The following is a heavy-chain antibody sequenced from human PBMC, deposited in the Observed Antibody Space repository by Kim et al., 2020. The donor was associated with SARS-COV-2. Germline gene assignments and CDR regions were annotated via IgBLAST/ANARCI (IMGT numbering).Heavy chain of an antibody. CDR3: AKPIVGTNVFEH. V-gene: IGHV3-23*01. Sequence: GGSLRLSCAVFGFTFSTNGMSWVRQAPGKGLEWVSAISAGGSSTDYAGSVKGRFTISRDNSKNTLYLQMNSLRAEDTAVYYCAKPIVGTNVFEHWGQGTLVTVSS. D-gene: IGHD1-26*01. J-gene: IGHJ4*02. CDR2: ISAGGSST. CDR1: GFTFSTNG.